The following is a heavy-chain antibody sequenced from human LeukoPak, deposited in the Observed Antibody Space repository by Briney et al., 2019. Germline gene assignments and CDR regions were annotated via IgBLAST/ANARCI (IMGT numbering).Heavy chain of an antibody. V-gene: IGHV3-53*01. CDR3: ASSMVTGY. Sequence: PGGSLQLSLPAPGLAFLTTDMSGARQAPGQGLAWVSVIYSGGSTYYADSVKGRFTISRDNSKNALYLQMNSLRAGVTAVYYCASSMVTGYWGQGTLVTVSS. CDR1: GLAFLTTD. J-gene: IGHJ4*02. D-gene: IGHD5-18*01. CDR2: IYSGGST.